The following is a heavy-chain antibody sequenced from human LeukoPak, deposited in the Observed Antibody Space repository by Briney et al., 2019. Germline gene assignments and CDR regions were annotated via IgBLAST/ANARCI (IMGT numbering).Heavy chain of an antibody. CDR3: AKGGKWDVTPFDY. CDR1: GFTFTNAW. D-gene: IGHD1-26*01. CDR2: ISGGGGST. V-gene: IGHV3-23*01. Sequence: GGSLTLSCAPSGFTFTNAWMNWVRQAPGKGLEWVSTISGGGGSTYYADSVKGRFTISRDNSKNTLYLQVNSLRAEDTAVYYCAKGGKWDVTPFDYWGQGTLVTVSS. J-gene: IGHJ4*02.